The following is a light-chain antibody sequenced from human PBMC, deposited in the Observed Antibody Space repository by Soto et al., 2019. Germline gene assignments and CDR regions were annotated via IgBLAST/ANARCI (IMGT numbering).Light chain of an antibody. J-gene: IGLJ2*01. CDR2: GNS. CDR1: SSNIGAGYD. CDR3: QSYDSSLSGVV. V-gene: IGLV1-40*01. Sequence: QSVLTQPPSVSGAPGQRVTISCTGSSSNIGAGYDVHWYQQLPGTAPKLLIYGNSNRPSGVPDRFSGSKSGTSASLAITGLQAEDEADDYCQSYDSSLSGVVFGGGNKLTVL.